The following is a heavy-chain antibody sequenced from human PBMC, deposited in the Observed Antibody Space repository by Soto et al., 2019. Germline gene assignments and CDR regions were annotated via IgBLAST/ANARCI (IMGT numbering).Heavy chain of an antibody. CDR2: ISGGGDRT. Sequence: EVQLLESGGGLVQPGGSLRLSCVGSGFTFFNYAMNWVRQTPGKGLEWVSGISGGGDRTFDADSVKGRFTISRDNSKNTVNLQMNSLRADDTAVYYCERKVLGSTSRPDWWYFELWGRGTLVTVSS. D-gene: IGHD2-2*01. CDR3: ERKVLGSTSRPDWWYFEL. J-gene: IGHJ2*01. V-gene: IGHV3-23*01. CDR1: GFTFFNYA.